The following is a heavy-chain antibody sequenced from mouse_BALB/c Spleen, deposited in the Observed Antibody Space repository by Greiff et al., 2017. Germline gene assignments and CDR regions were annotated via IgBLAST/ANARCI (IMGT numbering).Heavy chain of an antibody. CDR1: GFSLTSYG. J-gene: IGHJ4*01. CDR3: AKMGGDYYAMDY. CDR2: IWRGGST. Sequence: QVQLQQSGPSLVQPSQSLSITCTVSGFSLTSYGVHWVRQSPGKGLEWLGVIWRGGSTDYNAAFMSRLSITKDNSKSQVFFKMNSLQADDTAIYYCAKMGGDYYAMDYWGQGTSVTVSS. V-gene: IGHV2-5-1*01.